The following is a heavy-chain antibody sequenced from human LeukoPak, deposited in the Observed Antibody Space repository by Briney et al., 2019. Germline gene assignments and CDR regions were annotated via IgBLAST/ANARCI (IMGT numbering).Heavy chain of an antibody. V-gene: IGHV4-39*07. D-gene: IGHD2-8*01. J-gene: IGHJ5*02. Sequence: SETLSLTCTVSGGSISSSSYYWGWIRQPPGKGLEWIGSIHYSGSTNYDPSLKSRVTISVDTSKNQFSLKLSSVTAADTAVYYCARERTSAHSVLMVYAILGSWFDPWGQGTLVTVSS. CDR1: GGSISSSSYY. CDR2: IHYSGST. CDR3: ARERTSAHSVLMVYAILGSWFDP.